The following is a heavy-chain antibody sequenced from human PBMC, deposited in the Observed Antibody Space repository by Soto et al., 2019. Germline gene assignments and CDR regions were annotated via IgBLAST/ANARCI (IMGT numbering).Heavy chain of an antibody. CDR1: GGSISSSNYY. Sequence: SETLSLTCTVSGGSISSSNYYWGWIRQPPGKGLEWIGSIYYSGSTYYNPSLKSRVTISVDTSKNQFSLKLSSVTAADTAIYYCASTYNDILTGYNWGQGALVTV. J-gene: IGHJ4*02. D-gene: IGHD3-9*01. CDR2: IYYSGST. V-gene: IGHV4-39*01. CDR3: ASTYNDILTGYN.